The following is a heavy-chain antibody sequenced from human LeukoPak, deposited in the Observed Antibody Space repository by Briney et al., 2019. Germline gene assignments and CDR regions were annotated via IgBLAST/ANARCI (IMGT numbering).Heavy chain of an antibody. Sequence: PGGSLRLSCAASGFTFSSYEMNWVRQAPGKGLEWVSYISSSGSTIYYADSVKGRFTISRDNAKNSLYLQMNSLRAEDTAVYYCARVGDGYNPFDYRGQGTLVTVSS. J-gene: IGHJ4*02. CDR2: ISSSGSTI. CDR1: GFTFSSYE. V-gene: IGHV3-48*03. CDR3: ARVGDGYNPFDY. D-gene: IGHD5-24*01.